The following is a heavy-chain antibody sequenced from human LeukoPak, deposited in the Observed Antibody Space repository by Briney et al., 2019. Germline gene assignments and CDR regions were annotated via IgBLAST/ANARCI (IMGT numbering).Heavy chain of an antibody. J-gene: IGHJ4*02. V-gene: IGHV5-51*01. Sequence: GGPRQISCQGSGSPFTSYWSGGVGKLPGKGLGWMGIIYPGYSDTRYSPSFQGQVTISADKSISTAYLQWSSLKASDTAMYYCARVPRYSGSYWVYYFDYWGQGTLVTVSS. CDR2: IYPGYSDT. CDR1: GSPFTSYW. D-gene: IGHD1-26*01. CDR3: ARVPRYSGSYWVYYFDY.